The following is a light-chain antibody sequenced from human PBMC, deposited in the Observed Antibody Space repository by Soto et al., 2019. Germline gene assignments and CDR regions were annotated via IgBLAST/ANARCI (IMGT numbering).Light chain of an antibody. CDR1: QDISNY. Sequence: DIQMTQSPSSLSATVGDRVTITCRASQDISNYLAWHQQKPGKVPKLLLYAASTLQPGVPSRLSGSGSGTDFTPPIGSLQPEDVATYYCQKNTGAPPETFGPGTKVDIK. CDR2: AAS. J-gene: IGKJ3*01. CDR3: QKNTGAPPET. V-gene: IGKV1-27*01.